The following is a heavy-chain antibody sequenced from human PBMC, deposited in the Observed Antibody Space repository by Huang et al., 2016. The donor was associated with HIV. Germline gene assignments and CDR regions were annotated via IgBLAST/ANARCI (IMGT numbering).Heavy chain of an antibody. J-gene: IGHJ6*03. CDR3: ARGQGGYYYYYMDV. CDR1: GGSFSGYH. Sequence: QVQLQQWGAGLLRPSETLSLTCAVYGGSFSGYHGTWIRQPPGKGLEWIGEINHSESTNYNPSLKSRVTISVDTSRNQFSLTLTSVTAADTAVYYCARGQGGYYYYYMDVWGKGTTVTVSS. CDR2: INHSEST. V-gene: IGHV4-34*01.